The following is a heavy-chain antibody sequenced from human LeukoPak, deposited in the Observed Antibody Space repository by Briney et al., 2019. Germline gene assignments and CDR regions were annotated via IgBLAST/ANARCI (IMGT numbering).Heavy chain of an antibody. CDR3: TRAIGGGRDPDFDY. Sequence: GGSLRLSCAASEFTFSDAWVSWVRQAPGKGLEWVGRIKNKNTGETTDYAAPVKGRFTISRDDSKNTLYLQMNSLKSEDTAVYYCTRAIGGGRDPDFDYWGQGTLVTVSS. CDR1: EFTFSDAW. D-gene: IGHD2-15*01. CDR2: IKNKNTGETT. V-gene: IGHV3-15*01. J-gene: IGHJ4*02.